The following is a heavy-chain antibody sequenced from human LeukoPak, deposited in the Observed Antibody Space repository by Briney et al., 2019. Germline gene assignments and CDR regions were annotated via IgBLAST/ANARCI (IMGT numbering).Heavy chain of an antibody. J-gene: IGHJ3*02. CDR3: GRYSPAALDAFEI. CDR1: GYTFTDYY. D-gene: IGHD6-13*01. V-gene: IGHV1-2*02. CDR2: INADIGGT. Sequence: GASVKVSCQASGYTFTDYYIHWVRQAPGQGLEWMGWINADIGGTRYAQNFQGRVTMTRDTSTSTTYMEVSRLRSDDTAVYYCGRYSPAALDAFEIWGQGTMVSVSS.